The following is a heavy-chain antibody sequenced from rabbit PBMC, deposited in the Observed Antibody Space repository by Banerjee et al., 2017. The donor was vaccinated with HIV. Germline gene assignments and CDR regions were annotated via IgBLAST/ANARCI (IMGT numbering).Heavy chain of an antibody. CDR2: VYGGDGNT. V-gene: IGHV1S40*01. CDR3: ARGWITMTMNL. Sequence: QSLEESGGDLVKPGASLTLTCTASGFSFSSYYYMYWVRQAPGKGLEWIGWVYGGDGNTGYASWAKGRFTISKTSSTTVTLQMTSLTAADTATYFCARGWITMTMNLWGPGTLVTVS. CDR1: GFSFSSYYY. D-gene: IGHD2-1*01. J-gene: IGHJ4*01.